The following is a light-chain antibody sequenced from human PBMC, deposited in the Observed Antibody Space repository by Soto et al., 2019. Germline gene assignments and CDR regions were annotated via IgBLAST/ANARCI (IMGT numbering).Light chain of an antibody. CDR1: SSDVGGYNY. CDR2: EVN. Sequence: QSALTQPPSESGSPGQSVAISCTGTSSDVGGYNYVSWYQQHPGKAPKLMVYEVNKRPSGVPDRFSGSKSGNTASLTVSGLQADFEADYYCSSFACCRQVLGTGTEFTGL. J-gene: IGLJ1*01. CDR3: SSFACCRQV. V-gene: IGLV2-8*01.